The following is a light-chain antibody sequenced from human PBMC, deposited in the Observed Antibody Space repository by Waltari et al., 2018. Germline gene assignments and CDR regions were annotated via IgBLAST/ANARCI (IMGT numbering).Light chain of an antibody. CDR1: QSVSSSY. V-gene: IGKV3-20*01. CDR2: AAS. Sequence: EIVFTQSPGTLSLSPGERATISCRASQSVSSSYLAWYQQKPGQAPRLLIYAASSRATGIPDRFSGSGSGTDFTLTISRLEPEDFAVYYCQHYGSSPFTFGGGTKVEIK. J-gene: IGKJ4*01. CDR3: QHYGSSPFT.